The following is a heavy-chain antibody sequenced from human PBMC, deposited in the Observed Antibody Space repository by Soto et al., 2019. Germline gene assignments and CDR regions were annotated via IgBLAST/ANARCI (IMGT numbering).Heavy chain of an antibody. CDR3: VRRHVSATGIDWFDP. Sequence: ASVKVSCKASGYTFTSCGIHWVRQAPGQRLEWMEWINAANGDAKYSPKFQGRVTITRDTSASTAYMELSSLRSEDTAVYYCVRRHVSATGIDWFDPWGQGTLVTVSS. CDR1: GYTFTSCG. D-gene: IGHD6-13*01. CDR2: INAANGDA. J-gene: IGHJ5*02. V-gene: IGHV1-3*01.